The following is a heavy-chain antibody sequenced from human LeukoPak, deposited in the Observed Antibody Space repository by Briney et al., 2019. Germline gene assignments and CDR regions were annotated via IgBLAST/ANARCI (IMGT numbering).Heavy chain of an antibody. D-gene: IGHD3-22*01. Sequence: GGSLRLSCAASGFTFSSYGMHWVRQAPGKGLEWVAVIWYDGSNKYYADSVKGRFTISRDNSKNTLYLQMNSLRAEDTAVYYCAREPMIVVVNYYFECWGQGTLVTVSS. J-gene: IGHJ4*02. CDR3: AREPMIVVVNYYFEC. V-gene: IGHV3-33*01. CDR2: IWYDGSNK. CDR1: GFTFSSYG.